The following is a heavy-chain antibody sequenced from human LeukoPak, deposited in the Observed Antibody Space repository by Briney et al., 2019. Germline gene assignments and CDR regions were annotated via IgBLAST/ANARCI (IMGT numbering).Heavy chain of an antibody. V-gene: IGHV3-21*06. CDR2: ISSDITYI. CDR3: ARDRGYYFDY. CDR1: GFIFSPYT. J-gene: IGHJ4*02. Sequence: GGSLRLSCAASGFIFSPYTMNWVRQAPGKGLEWVSSISSDITYIFYANSVKGRFTVSRDNAKNSLYLQMSSLRAEDTAVYYCARDRGYYFDYWGQGILVTVSS. D-gene: IGHD5-24*01.